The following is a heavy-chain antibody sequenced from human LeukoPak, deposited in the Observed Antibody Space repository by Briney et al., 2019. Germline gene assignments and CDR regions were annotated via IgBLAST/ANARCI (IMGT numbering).Heavy chain of an antibody. CDR2: IYSGGST. D-gene: IGHD6-13*01. V-gene: IGHV3-53*01. Sequence: GGSLRLSCAASGFTVSSNHMSWVRQAPGKGLEWVSVIYSGGSTDYADSVKGRFTISRDNSKNTLYLQMNSLRAEDTAVYYCAKAVLRAAAGNYWGQGTLVTVSS. CDR1: GFTVSSNH. CDR3: AKAVLRAAAGNY. J-gene: IGHJ4*02.